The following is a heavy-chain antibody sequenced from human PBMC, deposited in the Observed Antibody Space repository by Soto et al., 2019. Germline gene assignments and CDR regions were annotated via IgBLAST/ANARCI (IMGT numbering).Heavy chain of an antibody. J-gene: IGHJ5*02. CDR1: GGSFSGYY. Sequence: PSETLSLTCAVYGGSFSGYYWSWIRQPPGKGLEWIGEINHSGSTNYNPSLKSRVTISVDTSKNQFSLKLSSVTAADTAVYYCARGLVSGEEIVVVIHHNWFDPWGQGTLVTVSS. CDR2: INHSGST. CDR3: ARGLVSGEEIVVVIHHNWFDP. D-gene: IGHD3-22*01. V-gene: IGHV4-34*01.